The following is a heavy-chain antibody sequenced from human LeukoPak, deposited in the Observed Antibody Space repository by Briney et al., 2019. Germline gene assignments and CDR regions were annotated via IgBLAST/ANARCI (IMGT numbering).Heavy chain of an antibody. CDR2: IYYSGST. Sequence: SETLSLTCTVSGGSISSYHWNWIRQPPGRGLEWIGYIYYSGSTNYNPSLKSRVTISVDTSKNQFSLKLSSVTAADTAVYYCARATQRYYYYMDVWGKGTTVTVSS. CDR1: GGSISSYH. J-gene: IGHJ6*03. V-gene: IGHV4-59*01. CDR3: ARATQRYYYYMDV.